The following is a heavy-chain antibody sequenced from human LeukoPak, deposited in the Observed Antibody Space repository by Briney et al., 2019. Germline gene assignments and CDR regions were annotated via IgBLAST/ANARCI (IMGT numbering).Heavy chain of an antibody. CDR1: GITLSNYG. J-gene: IGHJ4*02. Sequence: GGSLRLSCAVSGITLSNYGMSWVRQAPGKGLVWVAGISDSGGTTNYADSVKGRFTVSRDNPKNTLYLQMNSLRAEDTAVYFCAKRGVVIRVILVGFHKQAYYFESWGQGVLVTVSS. CDR3: AKRGVVIRVILVGFHKQAYYFES. D-gene: IGHD3-22*01. CDR2: ISDSGGTT. V-gene: IGHV3-23*01.